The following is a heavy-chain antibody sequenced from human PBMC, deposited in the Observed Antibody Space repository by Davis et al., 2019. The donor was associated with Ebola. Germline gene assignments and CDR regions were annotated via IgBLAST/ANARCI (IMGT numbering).Heavy chain of an antibody. J-gene: IGHJ6*03. CDR3: ARDFCSSTSCYTVDYYYYMDV. CDR1: GFTFSSYA. D-gene: IGHD2-2*02. V-gene: IGHV3-30-3*01. Sequence: GESLKISCAASGFTFSSYAMHWVRQAPGKGLEWVAVISYDGSNKYYADSVKGRFTISRDNSKNMLYLQMNSLRAEDTAVYYCARDFCSSTSCYTVDYYYYMDVWGKGTTVTVSS. CDR2: ISYDGSNK.